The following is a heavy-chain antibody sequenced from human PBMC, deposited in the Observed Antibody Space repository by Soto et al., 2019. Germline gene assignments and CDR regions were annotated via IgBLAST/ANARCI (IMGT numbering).Heavy chain of an antibody. CDR3: TRDPNFNVDTAMVDY. D-gene: IGHD5-18*01. V-gene: IGHV3-49*04. J-gene: IGHJ4*02. Sequence: GGSLRLSCTASGFTFGDYAMSWVRQAPGKGLEWVGFIRSKAYGGTTEYAASVKGRFTISRDDSKSIAYLQMNSLKTEDTVVYYCTRDPNFNVDTAMVDYWGQGTLVTVSS. CDR2: IRSKAYGGTT. CDR1: GFTFGDYA.